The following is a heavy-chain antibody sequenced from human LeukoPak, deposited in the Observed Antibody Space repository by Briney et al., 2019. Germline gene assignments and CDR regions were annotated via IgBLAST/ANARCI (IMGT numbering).Heavy chain of an antibody. V-gene: IGHV4-39*01. CDR2: IYYSGST. Sequence: SETRSLTCTVSGGSISSSIYYWGWIRQPPGKGLEWIGSIYYSGSTYYNPSLKSRVTISVDTPKNQFSLKLSSVTAADTAVYYCASINPTIDYSLDYWGQGTLVTVSS. J-gene: IGHJ4*02. CDR3: ASINPTIDYSLDY. D-gene: IGHD4-11*01. CDR1: GGSISSSIYY.